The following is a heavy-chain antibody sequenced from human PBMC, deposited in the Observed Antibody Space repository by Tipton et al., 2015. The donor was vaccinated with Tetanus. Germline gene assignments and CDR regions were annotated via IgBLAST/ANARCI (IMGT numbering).Heavy chain of an antibody. CDR2: ISHSGTT. J-gene: IGHJ6*02. V-gene: IGHV4-31*03. CDR3: ARDRGVRGGYYYYHGMDV. D-gene: IGHD3-10*01. Sequence: TLSLTCTVSGGSISSDAHYWSWIRQAPGKGLEWLGYISHSGTTNYNPSLKSRVTISVDTSQKQISLKVNSVTAADTAVYYCARDRGVRGGYYYYHGMDVWGQGTTVTVSS. CDR1: GGSISSDAHY.